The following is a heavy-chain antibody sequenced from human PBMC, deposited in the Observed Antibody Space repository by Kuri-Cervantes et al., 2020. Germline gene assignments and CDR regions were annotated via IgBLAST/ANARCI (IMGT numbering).Heavy chain of an antibody. CDR3: ARDGDGPFDY. J-gene: IGHJ4*02. D-gene: IGHD5-24*01. CDR2: IYYSVST. CDR1: GGSISSSSYY. Sequence: SETLSLTCTVSGGSISSSSYYWGWIRQPPGKGLEWIGSIYYSVSTYYNPSLKSRVTISVDTSKNQFSLKLSSVTAADTAVYYCARDGDGPFDYWGQGTLVTVSS. V-gene: IGHV4-39*07.